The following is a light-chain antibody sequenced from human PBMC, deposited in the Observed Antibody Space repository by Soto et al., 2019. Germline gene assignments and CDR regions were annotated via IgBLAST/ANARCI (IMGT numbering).Light chain of an antibody. Sequence: QSALTQPASVSGSPGQSITISCTGTSSDVGGYNYVSWYQQHPGKAPKLMIYDVSNRPSGVSNRFSGSKSGNTASLTISGLQAEDEADYSRSSYTSSSTRVVFGGGTKLTVL. CDR2: DVS. CDR1: SSDVGGYNY. J-gene: IGLJ2*01. CDR3: SSYTSSSTRVV. V-gene: IGLV2-14*01.